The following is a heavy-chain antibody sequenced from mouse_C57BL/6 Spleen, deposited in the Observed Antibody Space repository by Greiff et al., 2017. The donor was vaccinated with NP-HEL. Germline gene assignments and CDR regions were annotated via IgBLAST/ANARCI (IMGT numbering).Heavy chain of an antibody. CDR3: ASEGYDGSYWYFDG. CDR1: GYTFTDYY. V-gene: IGHV1-77*01. D-gene: IGHD1-1*01. J-gene: IGHJ1*03. Sequence: VQGQQSGAELVKPGASVKISCKASGYTFTDYYINWVKQRPGQGLEWIGKIGPGSGSTYYNEKFKGKATLTADKSSSTAYMQLSSLTSEDSAVYVRASEGYDGSYWYFDGWGTGTTVTVAS. CDR2: IGPGSGST.